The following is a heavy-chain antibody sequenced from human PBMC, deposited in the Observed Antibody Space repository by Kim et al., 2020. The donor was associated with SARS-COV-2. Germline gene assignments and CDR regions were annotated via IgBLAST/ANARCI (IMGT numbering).Heavy chain of an antibody. J-gene: IGHJ6*02. D-gene: IGHD2-15*01. V-gene: IGHV4-31*03. Sequence: SETLSLTCTVSGGSISSGGYYWSWIRQHPGKGLEWIGYIYYSGSTYYNPSLKSRVTISVDTSKNQFSLKLSSVTAADTAVYYCARGARKAATFSSVWGQGTTVTVSS. CDR3: ARGARKAATFSSV. CDR2: IYYSGST. CDR1: GGSISSGGYY.